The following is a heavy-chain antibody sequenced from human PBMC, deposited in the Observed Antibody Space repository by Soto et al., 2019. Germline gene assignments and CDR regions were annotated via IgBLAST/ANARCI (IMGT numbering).Heavy chain of an antibody. J-gene: IGHJ4*01. V-gene: IGHV3-23*01. D-gene: IGHD6-19*01. Sequence: PGGSLRLSCAASGFTFSSYAMNWVRQAPGKGLDWVSAISGSGGATYYADSVRGRFTISRDNSKNTVYLQMNSLRAEDTAVYYCLSGVKQWPYPINFDFWGQGTLVTVSS. CDR2: ISGSGGAT. CDR1: GFTFSSYA. CDR3: LSGVKQWPYPINFDF.